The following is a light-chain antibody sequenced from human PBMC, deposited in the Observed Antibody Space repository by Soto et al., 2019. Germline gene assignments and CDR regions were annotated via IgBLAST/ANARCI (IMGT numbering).Light chain of an antibody. J-gene: IGKJ4*01. CDR3: QKSNSAPPLT. CDR2: AAS. CDR1: QGIRND. V-gene: IGKV1-27*01. Sequence: DIQMTQSPSSLSASVGGRGTLTCRASQGIRNDLGWYQQKPGKVPKLLIYAASNLQSGVPSRFSGSGSGTDFTLTISSLQPEDVATYYCQKSNSAPPLTFGEGTKVDIK.